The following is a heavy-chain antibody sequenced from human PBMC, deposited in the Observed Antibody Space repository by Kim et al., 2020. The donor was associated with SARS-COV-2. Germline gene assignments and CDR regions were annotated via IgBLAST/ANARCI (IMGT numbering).Heavy chain of an antibody. V-gene: IGHV3-23*01. CDR3: LKRRWSWISDY. CDR2: IDGSAGTS. J-gene: IGHJ4*02. Sequence: GGSLRLSCTTSGFTFTGHAMSWVRQAPGKGLEWVSRIDGSAGTSYYAYSVTGRVCITRDESKNTKYLYMHVFRPDTTATYYCLKRRWSWISDYWYQGTLV. D-gene: IGHD1-26*01. CDR1: GFTFTGHA.